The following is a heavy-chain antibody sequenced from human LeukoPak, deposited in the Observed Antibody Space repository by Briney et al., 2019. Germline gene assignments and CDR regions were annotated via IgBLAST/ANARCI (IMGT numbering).Heavy chain of an antibody. D-gene: IGHD5-18*01. CDR1: GYTLTELS. Sequence: ASVKVSCKVSGYTLTELSMHWVRQAPGKGLEWMGGFDPEDGETIYAQKFQGRVTMTRDTSISTAYMELSRLRSDDTAVYYCARAAHGYSYEYWGQGTLVTVSS. CDR2: FDPEDGET. V-gene: IGHV1-24*01. J-gene: IGHJ4*02. CDR3: ARAAHGYSYEY.